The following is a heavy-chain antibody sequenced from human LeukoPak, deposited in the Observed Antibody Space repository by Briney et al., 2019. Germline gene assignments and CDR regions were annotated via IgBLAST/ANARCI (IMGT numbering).Heavy chain of an antibody. V-gene: IGHV1-8*03. J-gene: IGHJ3*02. D-gene: IGHD3-10*01. Sequence: GASVKVSCTASGYTFTSYDINWVRQATGQGLEWMGWMNPNSGNTGYAQKFQGRVTITRNTSISTAYMELSSPRSEDTAVYYCARGRLLWFGELGFDAFDIWGQGTMVTVSS. CDR3: ARGRLLWFGELGFDAFDI. CDR2: MNPNSGNT. CDR1: GYTFTSYD.